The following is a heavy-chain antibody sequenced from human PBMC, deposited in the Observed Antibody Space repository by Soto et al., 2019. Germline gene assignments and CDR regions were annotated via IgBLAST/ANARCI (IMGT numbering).Heavy chain of an antibody. Sequence: GGSLRLSCAASGFTFSSYGMHWVRQAPGKGLEWVGRIKSKTDGGTTDYAAPVKGRFTISRDDSKNTLYLQMNSLKTEDTAVYYCTLRIVTMIVVVIDDYWGQGTLVTVSS. J-gene: IGHJ4*02. D-gene: IGHD3-22*01. CDR1: GFTFSSYG. CDR2: IKSKTDGGTT. CDR3: TLRIVTMIVVVIDDY. V-gene: IGHV3-15*07.